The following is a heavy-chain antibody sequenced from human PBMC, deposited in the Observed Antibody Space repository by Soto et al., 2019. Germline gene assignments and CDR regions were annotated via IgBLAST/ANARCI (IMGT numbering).Heavy chain of an antibody. CDR3: ARVGGFGATTIDY. J-gene: IGHJ4*02. CDR2: IYCSGST. D-gene: IGHD3-10*01. CDR1: GGSFSSYY. Sequence: SETLSLTCTASGGSFSSYYLSWIRQPPGKGLEWIGYIYCSGSTYYDPSLKSRVTISVDTSKNQFSLKLSSVTAADPAVYYCARVGGFGATTIDYWGQGTLVTVSS. V-gene: IGHV4-4*09.